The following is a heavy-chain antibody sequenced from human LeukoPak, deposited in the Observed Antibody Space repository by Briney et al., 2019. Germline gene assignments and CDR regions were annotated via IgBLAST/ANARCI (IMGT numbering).Heavy chain of an antibody. J-gene: IGHJ4*02. V-gene: IGHV3-48*04. CDR3: ARDRSEDDSSGYIHRDFDY. D-gene: IGHD3-22*01. CDR2: ISSSGGNI. CDR1: GFTFNSYS. Sequence: PGGSLRLSCAASGFTFNSYSMNWIRQAPGRGLEWISYISSSGGNINYADSVQGRFTISRDNAKKSLYLQMSSLRAEDTAVYYCARDRSEDDSSGYIHRDFDYWGQGTLVIVSS.